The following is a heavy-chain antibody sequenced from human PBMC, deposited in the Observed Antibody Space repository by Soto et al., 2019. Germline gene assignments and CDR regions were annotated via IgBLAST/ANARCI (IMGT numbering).Heavy chain of an antibody. J-gene: IGHJ6*03. Sequence: WGSMTLSCAAAGFTLSSYIITWVRQAPGKGLEWVSYISSSSSTIDYADCVKGRFTISRDNAQNSLYLQLNSLRAEDTAVYYCSRVGTMVRGVPYYYMDIWGKGTTVTVYS. CDR1: GFTLSSYI. V-gene: IGHV3-48*01. D-gene: IGHD3-10*01. CDR3: SRVGTMVRGVPYYYMDI. CDR2: ISSSSSTI.